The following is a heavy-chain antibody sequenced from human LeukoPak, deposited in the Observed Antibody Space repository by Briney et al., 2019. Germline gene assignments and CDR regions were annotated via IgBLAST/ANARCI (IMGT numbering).Heavy chain of an antibody. V-gene: IGHV4-61*01. CDR1: GGSISSSSYY. Sequence: SETLSLTCTVSGGSISSSSYYWSWIRQPPGKGLEWIGYVYYSGSTNYNPSLKSRVTISVDTSKKQFSLKLSSVTAADTAVYYCARSGYSYGADAVDIWGQGTMVTVSS. CDR3: ARSGYSYGADAVDI. CDR2: VYYSGST. J-gene: IGHJ3*02. D-gene: IGHD5-18*01.